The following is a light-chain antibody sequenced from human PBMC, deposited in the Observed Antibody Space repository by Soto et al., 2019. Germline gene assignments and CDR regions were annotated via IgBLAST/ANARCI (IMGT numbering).Light chain of an antibody. J-gene: IGKJ4*02. V-gene: IGKV1-12*01. CDR2: AAS. CDR3: QQADSFPLT. Sequence: DIQLTQSPSSVSASIGDRVTISCRASQSIYNWLVWYQQKPGKAPKLLIYAASSLQSGVPSRFSGSGYGTEFPLTISSLQPEDSATYYCQQADSFPLTFGGGTEVAI. CDR1: QSIYNW.